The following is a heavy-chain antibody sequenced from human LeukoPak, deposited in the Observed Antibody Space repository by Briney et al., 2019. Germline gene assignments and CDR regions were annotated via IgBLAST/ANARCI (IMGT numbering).Heavy chain of an antibody. Sequence: PSETLSLTCTVSGGSISSSSYYWGWIRQPPGKGLEWIGSIYYSGSTYYNPSLKSRVTISVDTSKNRFSLKLSSVTAADTAVYYCARQKPSGWYLWVIDCWGQGTLVTVSS. CDR2: IYYSGST. CDR3: ARQKPSGWYLWVIDC. J-gene: IGHJ4*02. D-gene: IGHD6-19*01. V-gene: IGHV4-39*01. CDR1: GGSISSSSYY.